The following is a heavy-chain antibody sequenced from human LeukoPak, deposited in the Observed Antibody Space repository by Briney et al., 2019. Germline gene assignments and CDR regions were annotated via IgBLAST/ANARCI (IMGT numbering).Heavy chain of an antibody. CDR2: IYYSGST. V-gene: IGHV4-59*07. J-gene: IGHJ4*02. Sequence: TSDTLSLTCSVSGGSITSYYWSWIRQPTGKGLECIGYIYYSGSTNYNPSLKSRVTIAVDTSKNQFSLKLSSVTAADTAVYYCARGGIAAAALVHLDYWGQGTLVTVSS. CDR3: ARGGIAAAALVHLDY. CDR1: GGSITSYY. D-gene: IGHD6-13*01.